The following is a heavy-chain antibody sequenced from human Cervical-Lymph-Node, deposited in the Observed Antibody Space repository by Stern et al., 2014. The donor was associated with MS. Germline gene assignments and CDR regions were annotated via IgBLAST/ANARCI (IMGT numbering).Heavy chain of an antibody. CDR1: GFTFDEYA. Sequence: EVQLLESGGGLVQPGRSLRISCAASGFTFDEYAMHWVRQAPGKGLEWVSGINWNSGTIVYADSVKGRFTISRDNAKNSLYLQMNSLTPEDTALYYCAKDMTSGIARAGLGDWGQGTLVTVSS. CDR3: AKDMTSGIARAGLGD. D-gene: IGHD6-19*01. J-gene: IGHJ4*02. V-gene: IGHV3-9*01. CDR2: INWNSGTI.